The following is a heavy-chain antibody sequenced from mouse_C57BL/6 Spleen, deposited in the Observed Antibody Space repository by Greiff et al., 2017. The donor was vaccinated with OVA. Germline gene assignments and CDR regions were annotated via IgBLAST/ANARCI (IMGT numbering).Heavy chain of an antibody. CDR2: IDPETGGT. CDR1: GYTFTDYE. V-gene: IGHV1-15*01. J-gene: IGHJ2*01. CDR3: PTVVPYWYSFDY. Sequence: VQLVESGAELVRPGASVTLSCKASGYTFTDYEMHWVKQTPVHGLEWIGAIDPETGGTAYNQKFKGKAILTADKSSSTAYMELRSLTSEYSAVYYCPTVVPYWYSFDYWGQGTTLTVSS. D-gene: IGHD1-1*01.